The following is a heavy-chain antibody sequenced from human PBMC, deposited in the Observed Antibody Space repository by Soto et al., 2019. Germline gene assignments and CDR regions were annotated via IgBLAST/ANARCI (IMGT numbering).Heavy chain of an antibody. Sequence: QVQLVQSGAEVKKPGASVKVSCKASGYTFTSYGISWVRQAPGQGLEWMGWISAYNGNTNYAQKLQGRVTMTTDTSTSTAYMELRSLRSHDTAVYYCARSLGYCSSTSCVDNWFDPWGQGTLVTVSS. V-gene: IGHV1-18*01. D-gene: IGHD2-2*03. J-gene: IGHJ5*02. CDR3: ARSLGYCSSTSCVDNWFDP. CDR2: ISAYNGNT. CDR1: GYTFTSYG.